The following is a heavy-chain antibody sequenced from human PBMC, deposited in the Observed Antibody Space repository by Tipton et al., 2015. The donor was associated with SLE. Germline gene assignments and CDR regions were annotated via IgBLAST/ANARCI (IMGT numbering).Heavy chain of an antibody. D-gene: IGHD6-6*01. CDR3: AKDFSSSPGWFDP. V-gene: IGHV4-31*02. Sequence: LRLSCTVSGGSISSSSYYWTWIRQHPVRGLVWIGYVDHTGVTYYNPSLKSRVTMSADTSKNQFYLNLNSVTAADTGVYFCAKDFSSSPGWFDPWGPGTLVTVAS. J-gene: IGHJ5*02. CDR2: VDHTGVT. CDR1: GGSISSSSYY.